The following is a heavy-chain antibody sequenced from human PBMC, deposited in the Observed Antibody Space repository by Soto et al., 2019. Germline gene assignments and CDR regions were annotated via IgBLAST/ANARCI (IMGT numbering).Heavy chain of an antibody. J-gene: IGHJ6*02. CDR1: GFTFRRHS. CDR3: ARENKDVNKSTSISSGFHGMDV. Sequence: LRLSCEGSGFTFRRHSMNWVRQAPGRGLEWVASISTSSSFIYYGDSVRGRFIISRDNAKNSLDLQMESLRVEDTAVYYCARENKDVNKSTSISSGFHGMDVWGQGIPVTVYS. D-gene: IGHD2-2*01. CDR2: ISTSSSFI. V-gene: IGHV3-21*01.